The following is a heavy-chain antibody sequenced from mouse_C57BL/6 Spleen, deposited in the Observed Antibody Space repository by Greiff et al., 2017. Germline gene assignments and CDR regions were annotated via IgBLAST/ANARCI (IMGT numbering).Heavy chain of an antibody. CDR3: ARQDYYGSSYAMDY. Sequence: VQVVESGPGLVAPSQSLSITCTVSGFSLTSYAISWVRQPSGKGLEWLGVIWTGGGTNYNSALKSRLSISKDNSKSQVFLKMNSLQTDDTARYYCARQDYYGSSYAMDYWGQGTSVTVSS. J-gene: IGHJ4*01. D-gene: IGHD1-1*01. V-gene: IGHV2-9-1*01. CDR2: IWTGGGT. CDR1: GFSLTSYA.